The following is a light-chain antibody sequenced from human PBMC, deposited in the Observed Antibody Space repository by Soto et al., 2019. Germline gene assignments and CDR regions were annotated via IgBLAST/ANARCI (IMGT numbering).Light chain of an antibody. CDR3: QPYNNWPLN. Sequence: DIQMTQSPSTLSASVGDRVTITCRASQSISSWLAWYQQKPGKAPKLLIYKASSLESGVPSRFSGSGSGTEFTLTISSLQPDDFATYYCQPYNNWPLNFGGGTKV. CDR1: QSISSW. V-gene: IGKV1-5*03. CDR2: KAS. J-gene: IGKJ4*01.